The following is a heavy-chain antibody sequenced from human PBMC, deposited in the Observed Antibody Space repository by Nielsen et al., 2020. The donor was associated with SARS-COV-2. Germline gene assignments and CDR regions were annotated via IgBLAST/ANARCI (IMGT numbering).Heavy chain of an antibody. Sequence: KVSCKGSGYSFTSYWISWVRQMPGKGLEWMGIIYPGDSDTRYSPSFQGQVTISADKSISTAYLQWSSLKASDTAMYYCARGGRGYCSSTSCSPLSGYFDLWGRGTLVTVSS. CDR1: GYSFTSYW. V-gene: IGHV5-51*01. D-gene: IGHD2-2*01. J-gene: IGHJ2*01. CDR2: IYPGDSDT. CDR3: ARGGRGYCSSTSCSPLSGYFDL.